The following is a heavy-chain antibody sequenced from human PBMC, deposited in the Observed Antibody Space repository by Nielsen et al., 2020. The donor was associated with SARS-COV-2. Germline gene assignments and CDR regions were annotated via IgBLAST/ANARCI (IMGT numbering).Heavy chain of an antibody. V-gene: IGHV4-38-2*02. CDR1: GYSISSGYY. Sequence: SETLSLTCTVSGYSISSGYYWGWIRQPPGKGLEWIRSIYHSGSTYYNPSLKSRVTISVDTSKNQFSLKLSSVTAAGTAVYYCARGGGDFAFDIWGQGTMVTVSS. CDR3: ARGGGDFAFDI. D-gene: IGHD2-21*02. CDR2: IYHSGST. J-gene: IGHJ3*02.